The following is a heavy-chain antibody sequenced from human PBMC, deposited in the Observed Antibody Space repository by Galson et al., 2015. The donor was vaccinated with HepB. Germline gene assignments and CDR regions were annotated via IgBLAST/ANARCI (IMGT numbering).Heavy chain of an antibody. D-gene: IGHD6-25*01. CDR2: ISSSSNYI. V-gene: IGHV3-21*01. CDR3: ARDRPPAIAAAASFQH. CDR1: GFTFSSYN. J-gene: IGHJ1*01. Sequence: SLRLSCVASGFTFSSYNMNWVRQAPGKGLEWVSSISSSSNYIYYADSVKGRFTISRDNARNSVHLQMNSLRVEDTAVYYCARDRPPAIAAAASFQHWGQGTLVTVSS.